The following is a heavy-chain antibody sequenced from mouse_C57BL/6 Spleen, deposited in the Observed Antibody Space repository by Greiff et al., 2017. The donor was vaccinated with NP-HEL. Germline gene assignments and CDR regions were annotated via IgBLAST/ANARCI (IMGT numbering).Heavy chain of an antibody. Sequence: QVQLQQPGAELVMPGASVKLSCKASGYTFTSYWMHWVKQRPGQGLEWIGEIDPSASYTNYNQKFKGKSTLTVDKSSSTAYMQLSSLTSEDSAVYYCARSPGAMDYWGQGTSVTVSS. J-gene: IGHJ4*01. CDR1: GYTFTSYW. V-gene: IGHV1-69*01. CDR2: IDPSASYT. CDR3: ARSPGAMDY.